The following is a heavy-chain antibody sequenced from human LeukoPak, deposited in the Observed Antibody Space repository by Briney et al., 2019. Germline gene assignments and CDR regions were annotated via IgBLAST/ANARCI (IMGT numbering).Heavy chain of an antibody. J-gene: IGHJ3*02. Sequence: PGRSLRLSCAASGLTFSSYGMHWVRQAPGKGLEWVAVISYDGSNKYYADSVKGRFTISRDNSKNTLYLQMNSLRAEGTAVYYCAKLWLWGSDAFDIWGQGTMVTVSS. CDR2: ISYDGSNK. CDR1: GLTFSSYG. V-gene: IGHV3-30*18. CDR3: AKLWLWGSDAFDI. D-gene: IGHD5-18*01.